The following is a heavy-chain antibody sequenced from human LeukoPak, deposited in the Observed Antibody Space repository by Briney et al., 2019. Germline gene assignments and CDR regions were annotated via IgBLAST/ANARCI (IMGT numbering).Heavy chain of an antibody. J-gene: IGHJ6*03. V-gene: IGHV3-73*01. D-gene: IGHD6-19*01. Sequence: GESLRLSCAASGFTFSGSAMHWVRQASGKGLEWVGRIRSKANSYATAYAASVKGRFTISRDDSKNTAYLQMNSLKTEDTAVYYCTSIAVASSPYYYYMDVWGKGTTVTVSS. CDR2: IRSKANSYAT. CDR1: GFTFSGSA. CDR3: TSIAVASSPYYYYMDV.